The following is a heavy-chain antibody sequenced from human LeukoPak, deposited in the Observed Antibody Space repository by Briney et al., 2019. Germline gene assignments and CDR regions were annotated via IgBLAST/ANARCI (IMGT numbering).Heavy chain of an antibody. CDR1: GFTFSSSE. CDR2: ISRRSTTI. Sequence: GGSLRLSCEASGFTFSSSEMNWVRQAPGKGLEWVSYISRRSTTIYYADSVKGRFTISRDNSKNTLYLQMSSLRTEDTAVYYCAKPPEVGATVGYFDYWGQGTLVTVSS. V-gene: IGHV3-48*01. J-gene: IGHJ4*02. CDR3: AKPPEVGATVGYFDY. D-gene: IGHD1-26*01.